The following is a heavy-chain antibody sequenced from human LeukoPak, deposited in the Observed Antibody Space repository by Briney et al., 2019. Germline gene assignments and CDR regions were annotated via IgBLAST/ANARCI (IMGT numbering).Heavy chain of an antibody. CDR1: GYTFTSYG. V-gene: IGHV1-18*01. Sequence: GASVKVSCKASGYTFTSYGISWVRQAPGQGLEWMGWISAYNGNTNYAQKLQGRVTMTTDTSTSTAYMELRSLRSDDTAVYYCARGLSSSWYRGNWFDPWGQGTLVTVSS. CDR2: ISAYNGNT. CDR3: ARGLSSSWYRGNWFDP. J-gene: IGHJ5*02. D-gene: IGHD6-13*01.